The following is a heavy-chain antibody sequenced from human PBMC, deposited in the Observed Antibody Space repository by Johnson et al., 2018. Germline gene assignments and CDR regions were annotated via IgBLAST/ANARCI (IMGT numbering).Heavy chain of an antibody. Sequence: VQLVESGGGVVRPGGSXRLSCAASGFMFDDYGMSWVRQGPGKGLEWVSGINWTGGSTGYADSVKGRFTISRDNAKNSLYLQMNSLRAEDTALYYCARAAYSSGWYFGAFDIWGQGTMVTVSS. CDR3: ARAAYSSGWYFGAFDI. V-gene: IGHV3-20*04. CDR1: GFMFDDYG. CDR2: INWTGGST. J-gene: IGHJ3*02. D-gene: IGHD6-19*01.